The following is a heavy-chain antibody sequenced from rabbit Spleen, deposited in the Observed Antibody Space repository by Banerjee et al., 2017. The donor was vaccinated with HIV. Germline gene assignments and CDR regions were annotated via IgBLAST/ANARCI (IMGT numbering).Heavy chain of an antibody. CDR3: AGDHAISGYRFNL. CDR1: CFSFSNTYW. CDR2: IYSGSGSA. V-gene: IGHV1S45*01. D-gene: IGHD1-1*01. Sequence: QEQLEESGGALVKPEGSLTLTCTVSCFSFSNTYWISWVRQAPGKGLEWIGCIYSGSGSASYATWAKRRFTIAKASSTTVTLQMTTLTAADTAPYFCAGDHAISGYRFNLWGPGTLVTV. J-gene: IGHJ4*01.